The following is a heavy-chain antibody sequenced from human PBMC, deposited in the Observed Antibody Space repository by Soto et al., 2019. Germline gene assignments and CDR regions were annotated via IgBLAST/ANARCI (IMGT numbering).Heavy chain of an antibody. CDR3: ARLLRLGELSFGWFDP. J-gene: IGHJ5*02. V-gene: IGHV4-39*01. CDR1: GGSISSSSYY. CDR2: IYYSGST. Sequence: QLLESGPGLVKPSETLSLTCTVSGGSISSSSYYWGWIRQPPGKGLEWIGSIYYSGSTYYNPSLKSRVTISVDTSKNQFSLKLSSVTAADTAGYYCARLLRLGELSFGWFDPWGQGTLVTVSS. D-gene: IGHD3-16*02.